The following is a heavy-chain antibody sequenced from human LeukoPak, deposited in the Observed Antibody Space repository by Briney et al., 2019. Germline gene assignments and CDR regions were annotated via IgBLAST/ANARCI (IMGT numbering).Heavy chain of an antibody. Sequence: SETLSLTCTVSGVSISSYSLTWVRQPPGKGLEWIGYLHYSGSSNYNPSLQSRVSISIDTSKNQFSLKLSSVTAADTAVYYCARDWWELLWAFDIWGQGTMVTVSS. CDR3: ARDWWELLWAFDI. V-gene: IGHV4-59*01. CDR1: GVSISSYS. D-gene: IGHD1-26*01. J-gene: IGHJ3*02. CDR2: LHYSGSS.